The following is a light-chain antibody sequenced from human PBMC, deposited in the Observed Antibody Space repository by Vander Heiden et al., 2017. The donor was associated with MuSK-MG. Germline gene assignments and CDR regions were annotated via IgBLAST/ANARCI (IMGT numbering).Light chain of an antibody. J-gene: IGKJ3*01. V-gene: IGKV1-33*01. CDR2: DAS. Sequence: DIQMTQSPSSLSASVGDRVTITCQASQDISNYLNWYQQKPGKAPKLLIYDASNLETGVPSRFNGSGYGPEFTCTISSLKTEDIATYSCKQYDKLHLFTFGHGTKVDIK. CDR3: KQYDKLHLFT. CDR1: QDISNY.